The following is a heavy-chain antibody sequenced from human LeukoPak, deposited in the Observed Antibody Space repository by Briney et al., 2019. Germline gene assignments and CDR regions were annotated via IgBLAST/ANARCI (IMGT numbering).Heavy chain of an antibody. V-gene: IGHV4-59*01. D-gene: IGHD3-10*01. CDR1: GGSISSYY. CDR3: ARATALGVDAFDI. CDR2: IYYSGST. Sequence: PSETLSLTCTVSGGSISSYYWSWIRQPPGKGLEWIGYIYYSGSTNYNPSLKSRVTISVDTSKNPFSLKLSSVTAADTAVYYCARATALGVDAFDIWGQGTMVTVSS. J-gene: IGHJ3*02.